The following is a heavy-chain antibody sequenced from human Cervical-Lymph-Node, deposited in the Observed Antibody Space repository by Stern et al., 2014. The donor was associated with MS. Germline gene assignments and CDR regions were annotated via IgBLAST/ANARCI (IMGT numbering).Heavy chain of an antibody. J-gene: IGHJ4*02. Sequence: VQLVESAGGVVQPGRSLRLSCAASGFVFRRYALHWVRQAPGKGLEWVALISYDGRDKYYTDSVKGRFTVSRDNSNNTVDLEMNSLRLEDTAVYYCAKGRSGSYLDWGQGSLVTVSS. D-gene: IGHD1-26*01. CDR3: AKGRSGSYLD. V-gene: IGHV3-30*04. CDR1: GFVFRRYA. CDR2: ISYDGRDK.